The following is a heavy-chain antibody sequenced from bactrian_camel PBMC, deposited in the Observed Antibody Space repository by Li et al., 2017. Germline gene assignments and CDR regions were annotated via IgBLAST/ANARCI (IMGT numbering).Heavy chain of an antibody. CDR1: GIPYNYF. Sequence: VESGGGSVQAGGSLRLSCVASGIPYNYFMGWFRQKPGMLLREGVATFWPDGTSTYDDSVKGRFTVSKDKAKDTVYLQMNSLKPEDTAMYSCQTNLGSCPISYWGQGTQVTVS. D-gene: IGHD6*01. J-gene: IGHJ4*01. CDR2: FWPDGTS. CDR3: QTNLGSCPISY. V-gene: IGHV3S9*01.